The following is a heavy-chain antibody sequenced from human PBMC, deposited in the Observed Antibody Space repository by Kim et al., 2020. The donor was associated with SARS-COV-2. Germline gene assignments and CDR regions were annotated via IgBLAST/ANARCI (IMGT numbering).Heavy chain of an antibody. J-gene: IGHJ5*02. V-gene: IGHV4-61*01. CDR2: IYYSGST. CDR3: ARGSPPPVAGNWFDP. Sequence: SETLSLTCTVSGGSVSSGSYYWSWIRQPPGKGLEWIGYIYYSGSTNYNPSLKSRVTISVDTSKNQFSLKLSSVTAADTAVYYCARGSPPPVAGNWFDPWGQGTLVTVSS. D-gene: IGHD6-19*01. CDR1: GGSVSSGSYY.